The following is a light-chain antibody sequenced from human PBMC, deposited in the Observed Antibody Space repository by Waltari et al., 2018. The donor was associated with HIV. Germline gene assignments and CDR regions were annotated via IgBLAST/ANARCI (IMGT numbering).Light chain of an antibody. CDR1: SSDVGGYTY. Sequence: QSALTQPPSASGSHGQSVTIPCTGTSSDVGGYTYVSWYQQHPGKVPQLVIYEVSRRPSGVPDRFSGSKSGNTASLTVSGLQAEDEADYYCSSYAGGNTVFGGGTKLTVL. J-gene: IGLJ2*01. CDR3: SSYAGGNTV. V-gene: IGLV2-8*01. CDR2: EVS.